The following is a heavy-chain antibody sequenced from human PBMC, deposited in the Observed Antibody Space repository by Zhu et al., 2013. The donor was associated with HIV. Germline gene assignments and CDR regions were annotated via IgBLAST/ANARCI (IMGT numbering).Heavy chain of an antibody. CDR1: GGSFSGYY. CDR3: ARGRRARGYHRHFDY. CDR2: INHSGST. Sequence: VQLQQWGAGLLKPSETLSLTCAVYGGSFSGYYWSWIRQPPGKGLEWIGEINHSGSTNYNPSLKSRVTISVDTSKNQFSLKLSSVTAADTAVYYCARGRRARGYHRHFDYWGQGTLVTVSS. J-gene: IGHJ4*02. D-gene: IGHD5-12*01. V-gene: IGHV4-34*01.